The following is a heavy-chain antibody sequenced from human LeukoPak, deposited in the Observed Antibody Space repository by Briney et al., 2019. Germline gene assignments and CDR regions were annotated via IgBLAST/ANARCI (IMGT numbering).Heavy chain of an antibody. J-gene: IGHJ6*02. CDR2: ISSSSGYI. CDR1: GFTFSSYN. V-gene: IGHV3-21*01. Sequence: GGSLRLSCAASGFTFSSYNMNWVRQAPGKGLEWISSISSSSGYIYYADSVKGRFTISRDNAKNSLYLQMNSLSAEDTAVYYCARDNYYDSSGYYAGYYYYGMDVWGQGTTVTVSS. D-gene: IGHD3-22*01. CDR3: ARDNYYDSSGYYAGYYYYGMDV.